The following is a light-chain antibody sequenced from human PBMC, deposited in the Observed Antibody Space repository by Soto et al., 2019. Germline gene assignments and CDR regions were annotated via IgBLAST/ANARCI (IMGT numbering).Light chain of an antibody. CDR1: NSVVGAYNY. J-gene: IGLJ1*01. CDR2: DVT. Sequence: HSALAQPASVSGPPGQSITISCTGTNSVVGAYNYVSWYQHHPGKAPRLVIYDVTNRPSGISDCFSGSKSGNTASLTISGLLAEDEADYYCASYTTSSTYVFGTGTKVTVL. CDR3: ASYTTSSTYV. V-gene: IGLV2-14*01.